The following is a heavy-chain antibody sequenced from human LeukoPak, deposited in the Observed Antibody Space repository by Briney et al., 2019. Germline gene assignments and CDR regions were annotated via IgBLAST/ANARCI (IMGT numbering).Heavy chain of an antibody. J-gene: IGHJ4*02. D-gene: IGHD5-12*01. Sequence: PGGSLRLSCAASGFTFSSYGMHWVRQAPGKGLEWVAVIPNDGSKKYSADSVRGRFTISRDNSKNTLYLQMNSLRAEDTAVYYCAQDRPHVDIVTYFDHRGQGTLVTVSS. CDR1: GFTFSSYG. CDR2: IPNDGSKK. CDR3: AQDRPHVDIVTYFDH. V-gene: IGHV3-30*18.